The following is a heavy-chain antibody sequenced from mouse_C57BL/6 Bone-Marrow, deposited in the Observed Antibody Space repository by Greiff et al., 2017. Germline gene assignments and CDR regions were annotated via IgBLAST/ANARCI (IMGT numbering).Heavy chain of an antibody. CDR2: INPSTGGT. CDR1: GYSFTGYY. Sequence: VQLQQSGPELVKPGASVKISCKASGYSFTGYYMNWVKQSPEKSLEWIGEINPSTGGTTYNQKFKAKATLTVDKSSSTAYMQLKSLTSEESAVYCCGRDYDYDGGYWGQGTTLTVSS. V-gene: IGHV1-42*01. CDR3: GRDYDYDGGY. D-gene: IGHD2-4*01. J-gene: IGHJ2*01.